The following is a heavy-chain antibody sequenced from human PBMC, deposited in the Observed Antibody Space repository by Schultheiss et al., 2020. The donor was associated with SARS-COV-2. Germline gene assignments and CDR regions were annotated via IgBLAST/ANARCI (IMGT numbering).Heavy chain of an antibody. Sequence: SQTLSLTCTVSGGSISSYYWSWIRQPAGKGLEWIGRIYTSGSTNYNPSLKSRVTMSVDTSKNQFSLKLSSVTAADTAVYYCARGGANDDYVWGSYRNNWFDPWGQGTLVTVSS. CDR1: GGSISSYY. CDR2: IYTSGST. J-gene: IGHJ5*02. V-gene: IGHV4-4*07. CDR3: ARGGANDDYVWGSYRNNWFDP. D-gene: IGHD3-16*02.